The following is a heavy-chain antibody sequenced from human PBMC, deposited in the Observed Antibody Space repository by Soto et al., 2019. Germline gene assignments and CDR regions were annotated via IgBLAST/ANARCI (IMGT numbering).Heavy chain of an antibody. Sequence: QAHLEQSGAELKRPGASVKVSCKASGYTFSDFDINWLRQASGQGPEWLGWMNAKSGDTFFPQRLQGKFNMTWDNSLSTAYMEVGILTSDDTAIYYCARVNPFNYAGFDVLGQGTTVAVSS. CDR3: ARVNPFNYAGFDV. V-gene: IGHV1-8*01. CDR1: GYTFSDFD. D-gene: IGHD3-16*01. CDR2: MNAKSGDT. J-gene: IGHJ6*02.